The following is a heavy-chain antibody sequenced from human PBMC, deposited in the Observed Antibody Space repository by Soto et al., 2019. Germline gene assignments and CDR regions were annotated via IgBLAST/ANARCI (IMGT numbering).Heavy chain of an antibody. CDR3: ARPPWAGIYYMDV. CDR2: ISSSGSTI. Sequence: PGGSLRLSCAASGFTFSSYSMNWVRQAPGKGLEWVSYISSSGSTIYYADSVKGRFTISRDNAKNSLYLQMNSLRAEDTAVYYCARPPWAGIYYMDVWGKGTTVTVSS. J-gene: IGHJ6*03. CDR1: GFTFSSYS. V-gene: IGHV3-48*01. D-gene: IGHD1-1*01.